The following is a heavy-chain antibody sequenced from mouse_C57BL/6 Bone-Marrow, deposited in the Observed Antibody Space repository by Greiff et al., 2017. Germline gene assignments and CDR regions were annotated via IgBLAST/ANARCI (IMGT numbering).Heavy chain of an antibody. Sequence: QVTLKESGPGILQPSQSLSLSCSSSGFSLSTFGMGVGWLRPPSGLGLDWLAHIRWDDAKYYNPDLKSRLTIVKDTSNNQVFLKIANVDTAATATYYCARIRYGTPFDYWGQGTTLTVSS. CDR2: IRWDDAK. CDR1: GFSLSTFGMG. V-gene: IGHV8-8*01. CDR3: ARIRYGTPFDY. D-gene: IGHD1-1*01. J-gene: IGHJ2*01.